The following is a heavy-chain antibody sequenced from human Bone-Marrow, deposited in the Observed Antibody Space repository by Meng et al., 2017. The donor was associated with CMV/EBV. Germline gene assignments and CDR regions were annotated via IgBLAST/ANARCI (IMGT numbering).Heavy chain of an antibody. CDR1: FSCSSDG. V-gene: IGHV3-23*01. J-gene: IGHJ4*02. CDR3: AKVSYDSSGYYPNAFDY. Sequence: FSCSSDGMSWVRQAPGKGLEWVSAISGSGGSTYYADSVKGRVTIARDNSKNTLYLQMNSLRAEDTAVYYCAKVSYDSSGYYPNAFDYWGQGTLVTVSS. CDR2: ISGSGGST. D-gene: IGHD3-22*01.